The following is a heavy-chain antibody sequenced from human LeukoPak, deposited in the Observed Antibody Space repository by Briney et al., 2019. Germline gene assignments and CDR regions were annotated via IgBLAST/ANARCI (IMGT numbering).Heavy chain of an antibody. J-gene: IGHJ2*01. D-gene: IGHD6-6*01. CDR1: GFTFSSYA. Sequence: PGRSLRLSCAASGFTFSSYAMHWVRQAPGKGLEWVAVISYDGSNKYYADSVKGRFTISRDNSKNTLYLQMNSLRAEDTAVYYCAKVGKAARPQDFDLWGRGTLVTVSS. CDR3: AKVGKAARPQDFDL. CDR2: ISYDGSNK. V-gene: IGHV3-30-3*01.